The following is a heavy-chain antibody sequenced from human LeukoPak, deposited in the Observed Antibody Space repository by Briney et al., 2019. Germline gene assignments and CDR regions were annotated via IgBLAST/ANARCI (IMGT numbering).Heavy chain of an antibody. CDR2: VYYSGST. CDR3: ARAPSGVSFDY. V-gene: IGHV4-39*07. CDR1: GGTISTSSYY. Sequence: SETLSLTCTVSGGTISTSSYYFAWIRQPPGKGLEWIGSVYYSGSTYYNPSLKSRVTISIDTSKNQFSLNLNSVTAADTAVYYCARAPSGVSFDYWGQGTLVTVSS. J-gene: IGHJ4*02. D-gene: IGHD1-26*01.